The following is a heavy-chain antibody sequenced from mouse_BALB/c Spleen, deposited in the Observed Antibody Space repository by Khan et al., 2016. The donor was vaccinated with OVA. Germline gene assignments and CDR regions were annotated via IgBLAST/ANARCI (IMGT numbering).Heavy chain of an antibody. CDR3: ARCLMEAMDC. J-gene: IGHJ4*01. V-gene: IGHV1-61*01. CDR2: IDPSDSET. Sequence: QVQLQQPGAELVRPGASVKLSCKASAYIFTDYWMNWVKQRPGQGLEWIGMIDPSDSETHYNQIFKDKATLTVDKSSGTAYMQLSSLTSEDSAVYYCARCLMEAMDCWGQGTSVTVSS. CDR1: AYIFTDYW.